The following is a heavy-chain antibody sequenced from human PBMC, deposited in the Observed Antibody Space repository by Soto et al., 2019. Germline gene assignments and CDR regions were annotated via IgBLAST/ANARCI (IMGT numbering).Heavy chain of an antibody. D-gene: IGHD5-12*01. CDR3: AIYTAFDYVFDY. CDR2: INHRGST. CDR1: GGSFSAYY. Sequence: SETLSLTCAVYGGSFSAYYWTWIRQPPGKGLEWIGEINHRGSTNYNPSLKGRVTISADASKNQFSLNLTSVTAADTAVYYCAIYTAFDYVFDYWGQGTLVTVS. V-gene: IGHV4-34*01. J-gene: IGHJ4*02.